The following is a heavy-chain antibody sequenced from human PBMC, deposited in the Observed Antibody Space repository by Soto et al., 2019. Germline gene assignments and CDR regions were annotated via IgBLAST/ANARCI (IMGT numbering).Heavy chain of an antibody. CDR2: IYPGDSDT. J-gene: IGHJ6*02. CDR3: ARRPIFGVGIRDNGMDV. Sequence: GESLKISCKGSGYSFTSYWIGWVRQMPGKGLEWMGIIYPGDSDTRCSPSFQGQVTISADKSISTAYPQWSSLKASDTAMYYCARRPIFGVGIRDNGMDVWGQGTKVTVSS. CDR1: GYSFTSYW. D-gene: IGHD3-3*01. V-gene: IGHV5-51*01.